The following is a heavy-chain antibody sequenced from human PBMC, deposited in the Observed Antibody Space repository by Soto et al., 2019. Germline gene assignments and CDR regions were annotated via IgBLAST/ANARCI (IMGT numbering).Heavy chain of an antibody. CDR3: ARDWRNGVVGGGEHYYGMDV. D-gene: IGHD2-8*01. Sequence: QVQLVQSGAEVKKPGSSVKVSCKASGGTFSSYAISWVRQAPGQGLEWMGGIIPIFGTANYAQKFQGRVTITADESTSTAYMELSSLRYEDTGVYYGARDWRNGVVGGGEHYYGMDVWGQGTTVTVSS. CDR2: IIPIFGTA. J-gene: IGHJ6*02. CDR1: GGTFSSYA. V-gene: IGHV1-69*12.